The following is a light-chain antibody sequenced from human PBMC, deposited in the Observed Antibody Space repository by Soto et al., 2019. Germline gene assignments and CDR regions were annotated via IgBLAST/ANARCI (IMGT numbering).Light chain of an antibody. CDR1: QSVTSSY. CDR3: QQYGSSPWT. CDR2: GAS. V-gene: IGKV3-20*01. Sequence: IVLTQSPGTLSLSPGERATLSCRASQSVTSSYLAWYQQKPGQAPRLLIYGASSRATGIPARFSGSGSGTDFTLPISRLEPEDFAVYYCQQYGSSPWTFGQGTKVEIK. J-gene: IGKJ1*01.